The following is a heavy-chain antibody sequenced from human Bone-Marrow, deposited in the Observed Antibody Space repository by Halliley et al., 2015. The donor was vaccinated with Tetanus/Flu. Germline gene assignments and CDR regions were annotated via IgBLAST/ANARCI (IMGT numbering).Heavy chain of an antibody. CDR1: GFMSSRYA. Sequence: CAASGFMSSRYAMSWVRQAPGKGPEWVSTISDNDSTYYADSVKGRFTIPRDNSKKTGYLQMNSRRAEVTATYSCAKHSDGSLGSGFDGWGQGTVVTVPS. D-gene: IGHD3-10*01. J-gene: IGHJ4*02. CDR2: ISDNDST. V-gene: IGHV3-23*01. CDR3: AKHSDGSLGSGFDG.